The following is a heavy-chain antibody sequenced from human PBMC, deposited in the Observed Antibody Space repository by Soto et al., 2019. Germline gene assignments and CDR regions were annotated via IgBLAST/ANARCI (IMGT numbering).Heavy chain of an antibody. CDR3: ARGRPSYYYDSSGCAFDI. CDR1: CGSVSSGSYY. V-gene: IGHV4-61*01. D-gene: IGHD3-22*01. CDR2: IYYSGST. Sequence: SETLSLTCTVSCGSVSSGSYYWSWIRQPPGKGLEWIGYIYYSGSTNYNPSLKSRVTISVDTSKNQFSLKLSSVTAADTAVYYCARGRPSYYYDSSGCAFDIWGQGTMVTVSS. J-gene: IGHJ3*02.